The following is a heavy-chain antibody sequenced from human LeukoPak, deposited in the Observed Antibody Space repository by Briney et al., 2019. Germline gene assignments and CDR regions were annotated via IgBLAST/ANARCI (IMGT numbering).Heavy chain of an antibody. CDR1: GGTFSSYA. J-gene: IGHJ4*02. CDR2: IIPIFGTA. D-gene: IGHD6-19*01. CDR3: ARDRINIAVAGTGRNPDFDY. V-gene: IGHV1-69*05. Sequence: GASVKVSCKASGGTFSSYAISWVRQAPGQGLEWMGGIIPIFGTANYAQKLQGRVTMTTDTSTSTAYMELRSLRSDDTAVYYCARDRINIAVAGTGRNPDFDYWGQGTLVTVSS.